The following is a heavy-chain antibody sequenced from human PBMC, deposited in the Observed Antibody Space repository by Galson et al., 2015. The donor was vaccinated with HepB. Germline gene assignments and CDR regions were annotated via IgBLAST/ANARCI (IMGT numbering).Heavy chain of an antibody. CDR1: GYTFTSYD. D-gene: IGHD2-15*01. Sequence: SVKVSCKASGYTFTSYDINWVRQATGQGLEWMGWMNPNSGNTGYAQKFQGRATMTRNTSISTAYMELSSLRSEDTAVYYCARMSLSLLPDAFDIWGQGTMVTVSS. V-gene: IGHV1-8*01. CDR2: MNPNSGNT. J-gene: IGHJ3*02. CDR3: ARMSLSLLPDAFDI.